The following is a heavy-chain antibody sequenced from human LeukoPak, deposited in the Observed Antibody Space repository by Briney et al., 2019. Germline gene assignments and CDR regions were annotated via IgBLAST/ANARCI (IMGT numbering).Heavy chain of an antibody. CDR2: ISGSGGST. J-gene: IGHJ4*02. CDR1: GFTFSSYG. CDR3: AKGFYGSGSYDY. Sequence: GGSLRLSCAASGFTFSSYGMHWVRQAPGKGLEWVSAISGSGGSTYYADSVKGRFTISRDNSKNTLYLQMNSLRAEDTAVYYCAKGFYGSGSYDYWGQGTLVTVSS. D-gene: IGHD3-10*01. V-gene: IGHV3-23*01.